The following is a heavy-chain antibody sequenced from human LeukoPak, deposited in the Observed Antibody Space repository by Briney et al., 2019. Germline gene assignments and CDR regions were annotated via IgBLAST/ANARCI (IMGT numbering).Heavy chain of an antibody. CDR3: ARAQQWLRLTVGFDY. CDR2: ISSSGSTI. D-gene: IGHD5-12*01. J-gene: IGHJ4*02. V-gene: IGHV3-11*04. Sequence: PGGSLRLSCAASGFTFSDYYMSWIRQAPGKGLEWVSYISSSGSTIYYADSVKGRFTISRDNAKNSLYLQMNSLRAEDTAVYYCARAQQWLRLTVGFDYWGQGTLVTVSS. CDR1: GFTFSDYY.